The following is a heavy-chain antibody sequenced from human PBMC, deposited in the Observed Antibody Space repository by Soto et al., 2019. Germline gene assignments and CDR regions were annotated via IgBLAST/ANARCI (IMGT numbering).Heavy chain of an antibody. CDR2: IAFDGSQE. V-gene: IGHV3-30*03. Sequence: QVQLVESGGGVVQPGRALRLSCAASGFSFNTSGMHWVRQAPGKGLEWVAVIAFDGSQEFYGDSVRGRFTISRDNSKNTLFLQMKRLTPEDTAVYYCATKVRVTNYLYYGMDVWGQGTRVTVSS. J-gene: IGHJ6*02. D-gene: IGHD2-21*02. CDR1: GFSFNTSG. CDR3: ATKVRVTNYLYYGMDV.